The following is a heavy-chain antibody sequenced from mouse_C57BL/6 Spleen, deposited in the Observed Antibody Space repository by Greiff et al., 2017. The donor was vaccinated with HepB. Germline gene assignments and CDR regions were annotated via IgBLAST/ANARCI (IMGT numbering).Heavy chain of an antibody. CDR1: GYTFTSYW. CDR2: IHPNSGST. V-gene: IGHV1-64*01. D-gene: IGHD2-5*01. Sequence: QVQLQQPGAELVKPGASVKLSCKASGYTFTSYWMHWVKQRPGQGLEWIGMIHPNSGSTNYNEKFKSKATLTVDTSSSTAYMQLSSLTSEDSAVYYCAPNSKGAMDYWGQGTSVTVSS. J-gene: IGHJ4*01. CDR3: APNSKGAMDY.